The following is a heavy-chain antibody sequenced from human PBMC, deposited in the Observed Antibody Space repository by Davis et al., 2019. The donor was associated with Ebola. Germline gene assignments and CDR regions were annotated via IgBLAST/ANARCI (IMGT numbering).Heavy chain of an antibody. D-gene: IGHD3-22*01. CDR1: GFTFSSYS. Sequence: GGSLRLSCAASGFTFSSYSMNWVRQAPGKGLEWVSYISSSSSTIYYADSVKGRFTISRDNAKNSLYLQMNSLRDEDTAVYYCAKVDYYDSSGYYSFYYYYYGMDVWGQGTTVTVSS. V-gene: IGHV3-48*02. CDR3: AKVDYYDSSGYYSFYYYYYGMDV. CDR2: ISSSSSTI. J-gene: IGHJ6*02.